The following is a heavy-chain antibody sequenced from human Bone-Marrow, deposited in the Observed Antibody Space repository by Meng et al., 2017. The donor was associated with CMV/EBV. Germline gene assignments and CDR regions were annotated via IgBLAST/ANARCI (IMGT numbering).Heavy chain of an antibody. V-gene: IGHV4-59*01. CDR2: IYYSGST. Sequence: GSLRLSCTVSGGSISSYYWSWIRQPPGKGLEWIGYIYYSGSTNYNPSLKSRVTISVDTSKNQFPLKLSSVTAADTAVYYCARCSPFALGTGDWFDPWGQGTLVTVSS. CDR1: GGSISSYY. J-gene: IGHJ5*02. CDR3: ARCSPFALGTGDWFDP. D-gene: IGHD7-27*01.